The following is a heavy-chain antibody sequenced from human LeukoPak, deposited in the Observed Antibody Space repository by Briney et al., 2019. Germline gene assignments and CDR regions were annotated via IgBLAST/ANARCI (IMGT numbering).Heavy chain of an antibody. V-gene: IGHV4-34*01. J-gene: IGHJ4*02. Sequence: GSLRLSCAASGFTFNNYAMSWVRQPPGKGLEWIGEINYSRSTNYNPSLKSRVTISVDTSKNQFSLKLSSVTAADTAVYYCARGPVVGYYGSGSYYKSWGQGTLVTVSS. D-gene: IGHD3-10*01. CDR2: INYSRST. CDR1: GFTFNNYA. CDR3: ARGPVVGYYGSGSYYKS.